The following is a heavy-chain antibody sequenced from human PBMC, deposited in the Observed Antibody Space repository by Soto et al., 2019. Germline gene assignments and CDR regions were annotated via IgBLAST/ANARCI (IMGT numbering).Heavy chain of an antibody. CDR1: GGYLSSVGGY. D-gene: IGHD2-21*02. Sequence: PADTMSLTCTVSGGYLSSVGGYLSWIRPHPGTGLEWIGHISYSGSTTYNPSLKSRVTISVDTSKNQFSLKLSSVTAADTAVYYCARANGDIAVVTPLGPRDNWLDPRGQGTLVTVSS. CDR2: ISYSGST. CDR3: ARANGDIAVVTPLGPRDNWLDP. V-gene: IGHV4-61*08. J-gene: IGHJ5*02.